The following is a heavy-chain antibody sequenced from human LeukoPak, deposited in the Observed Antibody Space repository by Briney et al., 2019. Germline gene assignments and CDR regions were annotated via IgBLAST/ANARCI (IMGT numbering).Heavy chain of an antibody. J-gene: IGHJ4*02. CDR3: ARTTSVNWGSFDY. CDR1: GFTFTNYD. CDR2: ISPSGPT. V-gene: IGHV3-23*01. D-gene: IGHD7-27*01. Sequence: GGSLRLSCAASGFTFTNYDMSWVRQAPGKGLEWVSSISPSGPTYYADSVKGRFTISRDNSKNTLYLQVNSLRAEDTAIYYCARTTSVNWGSFDYWGQGTLVTVSS.